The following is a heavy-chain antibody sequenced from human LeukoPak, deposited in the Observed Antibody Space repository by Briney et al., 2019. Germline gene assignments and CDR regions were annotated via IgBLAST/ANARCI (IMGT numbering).Heavy chain of an antibody. D-gene: IGHD6-13*01. V-gene: IGHV5-51*01. CDR1: GYSFTSYW. J-gene: IGHJ3*02. CDR3: ARHSAAGILNDAFDI. CDR2: IYPGDSDT. Sequence: GESLKISYKGSGYSFTSYWIGWVRQMPGKGLEWMGIIYPGDSDTRYSPSFQGQVTISADKSISTAYLQWSSLKASDTAMYYCARHSAAGILNDAFDIWGQGTMVTVSP.